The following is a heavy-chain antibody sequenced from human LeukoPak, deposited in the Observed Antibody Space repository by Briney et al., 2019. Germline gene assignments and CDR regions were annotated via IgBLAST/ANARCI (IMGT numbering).Heavy chain of an antibody. J-gene: IGHJ4*02. V-gene: IGHV3-21*01. CDR1: GFTFSSYS. CDR2: ISSSSSFM. D-gene: IGHD6-6*01. CDR3: ARALLYSSSSLGY. Sequence: GGSLRLSCAASGFTFSSYSMNWVRQAPGKGLEWVSSISSSSSFMYYADSVKGRFTISRDNAKNSLYLQMNSLRAEDTAVYYCARALLYSSSSLGYRGQGTLVTVSS.